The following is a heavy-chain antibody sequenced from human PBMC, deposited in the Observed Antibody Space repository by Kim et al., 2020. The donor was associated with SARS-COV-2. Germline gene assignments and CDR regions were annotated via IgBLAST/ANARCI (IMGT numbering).Heavy chain of an antibody. CDR2: ISAYNGNT. CDR1: GYTFTSYG. V-gene: IGHV1-18*01. CDR3: ARVEKYVLLWFGEGGYFDY. D-gene: IGHD3-10*01. Sequence: ASVKVSCKASGYTFTSYGISWVRQAPGQGLEWMGWISAYNGNTNYAQKLQGRVTMTTDTSTSTAYMELRSLRSDDTAVYYCARVEKYVLLWFGEGGYFDYWGQGTLVTVSS. J-gene: IGHJ4*02.